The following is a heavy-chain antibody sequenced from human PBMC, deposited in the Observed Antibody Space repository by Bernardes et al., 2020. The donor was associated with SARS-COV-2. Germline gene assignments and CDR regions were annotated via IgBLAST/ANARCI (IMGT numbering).Heavy chain of an antibody. CDR3: ARGLRPIVVVPAAMWDAFDI. D-gene: IGHD2-2*01. J-gene: IGHJ3*02. CDR1: GGTFSSYA. Sequence: SVKVSCKASGGTFSSYAISWVRQAPGQGLEWMGGIIPIFGTANYAQKFQGRVTITADESTSTAYMELSSLRSEDTAVYYCARGLRPIVVVPAAMWDAFDIWGQGTMVTVSS. CDR2: IIPIFGTA. V-gene: IGHV1-69*13.